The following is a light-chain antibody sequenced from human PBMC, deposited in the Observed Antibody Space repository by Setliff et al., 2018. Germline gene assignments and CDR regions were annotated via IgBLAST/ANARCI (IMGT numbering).Light chain of an antibody. CDR3: SSYTSSSTQV. Sequence: QSVLAQPASVSGSPGQSINISCIGTSSDVGGYNYVSWYQQHPGKAPKLMIYDVSNRPSGVSNRFSGSKSGNTASLTISGLQAEDEADYYCSSYTSSSTQVFGTGTKVTVL. CDR1: SSDVGGYNY. J-gene: IGLJ1*01. CDR2: DVS. V-gene: IGLV2-14*03.